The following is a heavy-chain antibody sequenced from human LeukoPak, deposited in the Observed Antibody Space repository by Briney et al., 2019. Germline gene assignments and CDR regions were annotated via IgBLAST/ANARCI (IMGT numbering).Heavy chain of an antibody. CDR2: ISGSGGST. CDR1: GFTFSS. J-gene: IGHJ5*02. CDR3: AKDFDP. Sequence: PGGSLRLSCAASGFTFSSMSWVRQAPGKGLEWVSAISGSGGSTYYADSVKGRFTISRDNSKNTLYLQMNSLRAEDTAVYYCAKDFDPWGQGTLVTVSS. V-gene: IGHV3-23*01.